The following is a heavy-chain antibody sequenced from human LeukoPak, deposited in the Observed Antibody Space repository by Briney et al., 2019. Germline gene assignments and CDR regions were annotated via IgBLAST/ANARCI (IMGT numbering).Heavy chain of an antibody. D-gene: IGHD2-15*01. CDR2: IKRNTQGATT. J-gene: IGHJ4*02. Sequence: GGSLRLSCATSGFTFNLAWMSWVRQAPGKGLEWVGRIKRNTQGATTDYAAAVKGRFTISRDDSKNILYLQMNSLEIEDTGVYYCTTHPGYESYWGQGTLVTVSS. CDR3: TTHPGYESY. CDR1: GFTFNLAW. V-gene: IGHV3-15*01.